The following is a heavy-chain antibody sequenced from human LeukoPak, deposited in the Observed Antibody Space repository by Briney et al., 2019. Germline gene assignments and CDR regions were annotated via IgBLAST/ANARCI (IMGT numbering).Heavy chain of an antibody. CDR3: ARVNTYGGNDY. D-gene: IGHD4-23*01. CDR2: INSDGSST. CDR1: GFTFSSYW. J-gene: IGHJ4*02. V-gene: IGHV3-74*01. Sequence: PGGSLRLSCAASGFTFSSYWMHWVRQAPGKGLVWVSRINSDGSSTSYADSVKGRFTIPRDNAKNTLYLQMNSLRAEDTALYYCARVNTYGGNDYWGQGTLVTVSS.